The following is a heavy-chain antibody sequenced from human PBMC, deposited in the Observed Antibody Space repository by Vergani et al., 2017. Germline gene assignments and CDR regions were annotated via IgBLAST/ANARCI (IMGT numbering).Heavy chain of an antibody. CDR3: GTPPQDYGDYGMDV. Sequence: EVQLVESGGGLVQPGGSLRLSCAASGFTFSSYEMNRVRQAPGKGLEWVSYISSSGSTIYYADSVEGRFTISRDNAKNSMYLQMNSLRAEDTAVYYCGTPPQDYGDYGMDVWGEGTTVTVSS. CDR2: ISSSGSTI. V-gene: IGHV3-48*03. D-gene: IGHD4-17*01. CDR1: GFTFSSYE. J-gene: IGHJ6*04.